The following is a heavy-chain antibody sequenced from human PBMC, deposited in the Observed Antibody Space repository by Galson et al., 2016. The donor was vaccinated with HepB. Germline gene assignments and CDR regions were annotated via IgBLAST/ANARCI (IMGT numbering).Heavy chain of an antibody. CDR2: FDPADGET. Sequence: SVKVSCKVSGYTLTELSMHWVRQGPATGLEWMGGFDPADGETVYAQKFQGRVPMTEDTSTDTAYMDLSSLRSEDTAVYYCATKSTAGPGAWYFELWGRGTLVTVSS. J-gene: IGHJ2*01. V-gene: IGHV1-24*01. D-gene: IGHD6-13*01. CDR1: GYTLTELS. CDR3: ATKSTAGPGAWYFEL.